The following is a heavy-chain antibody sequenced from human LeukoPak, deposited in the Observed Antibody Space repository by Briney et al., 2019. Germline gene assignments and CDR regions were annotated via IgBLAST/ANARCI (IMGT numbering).Heavy chain of an antibody. CDR3: ARKEPIVVAPMDV. J-gene: IGHJ6*03. V-gene: IGHV1-2*02. D-gene: IGHD2-2*01. Sequence: ASVKVSCKASGYTFTGYYMHWVRQAPGQGLEWMGWINPNSGGTNYAQKFQGRVTMTRDTSISTAYMELSRLRSDDTAVYYCARKEPIVVAPMDVWGKGTTVTVSS. CDR2: INPNSGGT. CDR1: GYTFTGYY.